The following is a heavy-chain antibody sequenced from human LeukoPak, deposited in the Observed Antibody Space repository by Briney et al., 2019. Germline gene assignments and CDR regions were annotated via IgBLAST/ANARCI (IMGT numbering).Heavy chain of an antibody. CDR1: GYTFTSYY. Sequence: ASVKVSCKASGYTFTSYYMHWVRQAPGQGLEWMGIINPSGGSTSYAQKFQGRVTMTTDTSTSTAYMELRSLRSDDTAVYYCARSDSSGWVHVPYYYYYYGMDVWGQGTTVTVSS. CDR3: ARSDSSGWVHVPYYYYYYGMDV. CDR2: INPSGGST. D-gene: IGHD6-19*01. V-gene: IGHV1-46*01. J-gene: IGHJ6*02.